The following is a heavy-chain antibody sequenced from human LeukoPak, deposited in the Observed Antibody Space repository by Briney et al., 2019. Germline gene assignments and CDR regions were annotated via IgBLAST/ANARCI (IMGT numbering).Heavy chain of an antibody. Sequence: GGSLRLSCTTSGFSFGDYAMSWVRQAPGKGLEWVGFIRSKTYRGTAEYAASVKGRFTISRDDSKSIAYLQANSLKTDDTAVYYCTRVYDTSAYYHSGVDYWGQGTLVTVSS. V-gene: IGHV3-49*04. CDR2: IRSKTYRGTA. CDR3: TRVYDTSAYYHSGVDY. J-gene: IGHJ4*02. CDR1: GFSFGDYA. D-gene: IGHD3-22*01.